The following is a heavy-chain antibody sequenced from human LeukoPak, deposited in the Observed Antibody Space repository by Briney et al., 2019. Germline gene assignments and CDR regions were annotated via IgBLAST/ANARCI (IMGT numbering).Heavy chain of an antibody. D-gene: IGHD3-10*01. CDR2: ISPNSGDT. CDR1: GYTFTGYY. J-gene: IGHJ5*02. V-gene: IGHV1-2*02. Sequence: ASVKVSCKASGYTFTGYYIHWVRQAPGQGLEGGGWISPNSGDTNYAQKLQGRVTMTRDTSISTAYMELSRLRSDDTAVYYCARGGSGSYFSWLDPWGQGTLVTVSS. CDR3: ARGGSGSYFSWLDP.